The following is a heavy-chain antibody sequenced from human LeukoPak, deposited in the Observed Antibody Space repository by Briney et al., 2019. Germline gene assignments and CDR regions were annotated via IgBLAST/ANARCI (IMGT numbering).Heavy chain of an antibody. Sequence: PGGSLRLSCAASGFTFSSYGMHWVRQAPGKGLEWVAVKSYDGSNKYYADSVKGRFTISRDNSKNTLYLQMNSLRAEDTAVYYCAKGDHDYGDYEDYWGQGTLVTVSS. J-gene: IGHJ4*02. D-gene: IGHD4-17*01. CDR1: GFTFSSYG. V-gene: IGHV3-30*18. CDR2: KSYDGSNK. CDR3: AKGDHDYGDYEDY.